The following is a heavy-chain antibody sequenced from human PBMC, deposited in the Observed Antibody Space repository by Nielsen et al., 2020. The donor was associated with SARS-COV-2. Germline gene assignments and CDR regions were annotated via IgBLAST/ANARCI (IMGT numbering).Heavy chain of an antibody. J-gene: IGHJ4*02. CDR1: GYTFTSYA. D-gene: IGHD1-26*01. Sequence: VSVKVSCKASGYTFTSYAMHWVRQAPGQRLEWMGWINAGNGNTKYSQKFQGRVTITRDTSASTAYMELSSLRSEDTAVYHCASSYPANMRLDYWGQGTLVTVSS. CDR3: ASSYPANMRLDY. V-gene: IGHV1-3*01. CDR2: INAGNGNT.